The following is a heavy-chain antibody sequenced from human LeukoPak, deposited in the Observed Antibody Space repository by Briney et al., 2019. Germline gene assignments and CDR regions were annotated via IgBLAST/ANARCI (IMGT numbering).Heavy chain of an antibody. V-gene: IGHV3-30*02. J-gene: IGHJ4*02. CDR1: GFTFSNYG. D-gene: IGHD2-21*01. CDR3: AKDLWTPYFDY. Sequence: GGSLRLSCTTSGFTFSNYGMHWVRQAPGKGLEWVTFIRSDGSIKYYADSVKGRLTITRDNSKNTLFLEMKSLRAEDTAVYYCAKDLWTPYFDYWGQGTLVTVSS. CDR2: IRSDGSIK.